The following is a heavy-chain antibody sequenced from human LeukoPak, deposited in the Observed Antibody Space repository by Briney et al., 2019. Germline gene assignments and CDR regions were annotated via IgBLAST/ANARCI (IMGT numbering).Heavy chain of an antibody. CDR2: IGSYSSPI. CDR3: ARMGDYSEFDP. V-gene: IGHV3-11*01. CDR1: GFIFGDYY. J-gene: IGHJ5*02. Sequence: GGSLRLSCAASGFIFGDYYMSWIRQAPGKGLERVSYIGSYSSPIYYADSVQGRFAISRENAKNLLHLEMNSLRAEDTAVYYCARMGDYSEFDPWGQGTLVTVSS. D-gene: IGHD3-16*01.